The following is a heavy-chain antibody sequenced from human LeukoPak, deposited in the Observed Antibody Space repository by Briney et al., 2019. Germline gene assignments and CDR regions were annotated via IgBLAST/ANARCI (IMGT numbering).Heavy chain of an antibody. D-gene: IGHD3/OR15-3a*01. V-gene: IGHV3-66*03. CDR3: ARDRAANQDWVEFDP. CDR2: IRDSGEA. CDR1: GFRVSDYY. J-gene: IGHJ5*02. Sequence: GGSLRLSCAVSGFRVSDYYMSRVRQAPGKGLEWVGLIRDSGEAFYADFARGRFAISRDESENTLYLQMNSLRVEDTAVYFCARDRAANQDWVEFDPWGQGTPVIVSS.